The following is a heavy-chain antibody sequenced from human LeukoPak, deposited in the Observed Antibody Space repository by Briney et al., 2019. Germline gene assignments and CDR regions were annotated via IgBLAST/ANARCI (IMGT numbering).Heavy chain of an antibody. J-gene: IGHJ4*02. CDR3: ARAPTSTRDGYSLFDY. D-gene: IGHD5-24*01. CDR2: IKQDGSEK. V-gene: IGHV3-7*01. CDR1: GFTFSSYW. Sequence: PGGSLRLSCAASGFTFSSYWMSWVRQAPGKGLEWVANIKQDGSEKYYVDSGNGRFTISRDNAKNSLYLQMNRLRAEDTAVYYCARAPTSTRDGYSLFDYWGQGTLVTVSS.